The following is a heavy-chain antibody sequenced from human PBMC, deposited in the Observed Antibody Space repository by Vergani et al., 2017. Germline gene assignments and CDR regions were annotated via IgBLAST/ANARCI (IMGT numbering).Heavy chain of an antibody. CDR1: FDSIRNPY. CDR3: ASDTHSGQRADR. CDR2: IHYSENT. J-gene: IGHJ5*02. D-gene: IGHD6-19*01. V-gene: IGHV4-59*11. Sequence: QVQLQESGPGLVKSSETLSLTCSVSFDSIRNPYCNWIRQPPGKGLEWIGSIHYSENTNYNPSLKTRVNISVDTSKNQFSLTLTSVTAADTAGYYCASDTHSGQRADRWGQGILVTVTS.